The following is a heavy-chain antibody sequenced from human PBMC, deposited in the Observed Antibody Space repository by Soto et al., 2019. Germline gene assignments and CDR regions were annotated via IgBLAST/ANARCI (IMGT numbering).Heavy chain of an antibody. CDR3: ARELGGIYGSGSYYSP. CDR1: GGSFSGYY. V-gene: IGHV4-34*01. CDR2: INHSGST. Sequence: SETLSLTCAVYGGSFSGYYWSWIRQPPGKGLEWIGEINHSGSTNYNPSLKSRVTISVDTSKNQFSLKLSSVTAADTAVYYCARELGGIYGSGSYYSPWGQGTLVTVSS. J-gene: IGHJ5*02. D-gene: IGHD3-10*01.